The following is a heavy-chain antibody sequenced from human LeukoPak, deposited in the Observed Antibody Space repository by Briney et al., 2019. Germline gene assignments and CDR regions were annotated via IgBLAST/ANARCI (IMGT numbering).Heavy chain of an antibody. V-gene: IGHV3-30-3*01. D-gene: IGHD2-2*01. CDR2: ISYDGSNT. J-gene: IGHJ6*03. Sequence: GGSLRLSCAASGFTFSNYAMHWVRQAPGKGLEWVAVISYDGSNTYYGDSVKGRFTISRDNSKNTLYLQMNSLRAEDTAVYYCARNQLLHSYYYYMDVWGKGTTVTVSS. CDR3: ARNQLLHSYYYYMDV. CDR1: GFTFSNYA.